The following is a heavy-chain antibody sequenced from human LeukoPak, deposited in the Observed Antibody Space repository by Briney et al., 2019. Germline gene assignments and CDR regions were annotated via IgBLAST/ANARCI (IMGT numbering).Heavy chain of an antibody. Sequence: ASVKVSCKASGYTFTSYGISWVRQAPGQGLEWMGWISAYNGNTNYAQKFQGRVTMTTDTFTSTAYMELRSLRSDDTAVYYCARGLPPRRNYDSSGYYSYYFDYWGQGTLVTVSS. V-gene: IGHV1-18*01. J-gene: IGHJ4*02. CDR1: GYTFTSYG. D-gene: IGHD3-22*01. CDR3: ARGLPPRRNYDSSGYYSYYFDY. CDR2: ISAYNGNT.